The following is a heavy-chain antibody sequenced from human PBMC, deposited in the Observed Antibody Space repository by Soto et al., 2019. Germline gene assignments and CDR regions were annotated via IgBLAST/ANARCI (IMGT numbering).Heavy chain of an antibody. D-gene: IGHD6-13*01. J-gene: IGHJ6*02. CDR2: IYHSGST. V-gene: IGHV4-4*02. Sequence: ASETLSLTCAVSGGSISSSNWWSWVRQPPGKGLEWIGEIYHSGSTNYNPSLKSRVTISVDKSKNQFSLKLSSVTAADTAVYYCARVSAAADAYYYYYYGMDGWGQGTTVTVSS. CDR1: GGSISSSNW. CDR3: ARVSAAADAYYYYYYGMDG.